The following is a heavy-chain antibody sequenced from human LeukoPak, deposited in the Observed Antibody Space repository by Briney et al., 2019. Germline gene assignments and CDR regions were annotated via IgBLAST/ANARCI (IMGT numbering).Heavy chain of an antibody. CDR1: GDSISSGTHF. Sequence: PSQTLSLTCTVSGDSISSGTHFWSWIRQHPGTGLEWIGYINYSGSTYYNPSLKSRVTISLDTSKNQSSLKLRSVTAADTAVYYCARVRSVDDTSGTALDSWGQGTLVTVSS. CDR2: INYSGST. V-gene: IGHV4-31*03. J-gene: IGHJ4*02. D-gene: IGHD3-22*01. CDR3: ARVRSVDDTSGTALDS.